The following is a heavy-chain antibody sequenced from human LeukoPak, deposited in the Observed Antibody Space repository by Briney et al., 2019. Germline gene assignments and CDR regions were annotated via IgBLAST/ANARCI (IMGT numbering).Heavy chain of an antibody. Sequence: GESLKISCKTSGCSFTSYWIHWVRQTPGKEPEWMGRIYPGNSDTRYSPSFQGHVTISADSSSSTAYLQWSSLKASDTAMYYCAKTGEGLLRYGMDVWGQGTTVTVSS. V-gene: IGHV5-78*01. J-gene: IGHJ6*02. D-gene: IGHD7-27*01. CDR3: AKTGEGLLRYGMDV. CDR2: IYPGNSDT. CDR1: GCSFTSYW.